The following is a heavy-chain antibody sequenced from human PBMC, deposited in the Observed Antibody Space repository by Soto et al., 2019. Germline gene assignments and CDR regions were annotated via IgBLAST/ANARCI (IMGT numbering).Heavy chain of an antibody. J-gene: IGHJ3*02. V-gene: IGHV3-30*18. CDR3: AKVTHSSSWPYDAFDI. D-gene: IGHD6-13*01. Sequence: GGSLRLSCAASGFTFSSYGMHWVRQAPGKGLEWVAVIPYDGSNKYYADSVKGRFTISRDNSKNTLYLQMNSLRAEDTAVYYCAKVTHSSSWPYDAFDIWGQGTMVTVSS. CDR1: GFTFSSYG. CDR2: IPYDGSNK.